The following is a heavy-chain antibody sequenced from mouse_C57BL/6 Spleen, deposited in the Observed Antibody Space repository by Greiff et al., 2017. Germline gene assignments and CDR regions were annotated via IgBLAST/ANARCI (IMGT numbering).Heavy chain of an antibody. D-gene: IGHD3-2*02. Sequence: QVQLKQSGPELVKPGASVKISCKASGYAFSSSWMNWVKQRPGKGLEWIGRIYPGDGDTNYNGKFKGKATLTADKSSSTAYMQLSSLTSEDSAVYFCARPRHLRLPAMDYWGQGTSVTVSS. CDR2: IYPGDGDT. J-gene: IGHJ4*01. CDR1: GYAFSSSW. CDR3: ARPRHLRLPAMDY. V-gene: IGHV1-82*01.